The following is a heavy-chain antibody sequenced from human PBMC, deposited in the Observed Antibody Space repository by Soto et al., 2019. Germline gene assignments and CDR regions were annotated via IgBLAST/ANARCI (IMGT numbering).Heavy chain of an antibody. CDR1: GFTFSSYG. J-gene: IGHJ4*02. Sequence: QVQLVESGGGVVQPGRSLRLSCAASGFTFSSYGMHWVSQAPGRGLEWVAVISYDGSNKYYADSVKGRFTISRDNSKNTLYLHMNSLRAEDTAVYYCAKNSLLWFGELLDYFDYWGQGTLVTVSS. V-gene: IGHV3-30*18. CDR3: AKNSLLWFGELLDYFDY. CDR2: ISYDGSNK. D-gene: IGHD3-10*01.